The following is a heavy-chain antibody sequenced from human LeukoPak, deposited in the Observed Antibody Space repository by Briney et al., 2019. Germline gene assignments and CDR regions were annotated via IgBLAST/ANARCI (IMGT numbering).Heavy chain of an antibody. CDR2: IYPVDSDT. V-gene: IGHV5-51*01. CDR1: GYSLTGHW. D-gene: IGHD5-18*01. CDR3: ARLDTLFDY. J-gene: IGHJ4*02. Sequence: GESLKISCKASGYSLTGHWIGWVRQMPGEGLEWMAIIYPVDSDTRYSPSFQGQVTISADKSINTAYLQWSSLKASDTAMYYCARLDTLFDYWGQGTLVTVSS.